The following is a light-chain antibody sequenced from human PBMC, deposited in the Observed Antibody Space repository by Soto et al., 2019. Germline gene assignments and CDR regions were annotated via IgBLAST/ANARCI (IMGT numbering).Light chain of an antibody. Sequence: QSALTQPRSVSGSPGQSVTISCTGTSSDVGGYNYVSWYQQYPGKAPKLMIYDVSKRPSGVPDRSSGSKSGNTASLTISGLQAEDEADYYCCSYAGSCTVVFGGGTKLTVL. V-gene: IGLV2-11*01. CDR2: DVS. CDR3: CSYAGSCTVV. J-gene: IGLJ2*01. CDR1: SSDVGGYNY.